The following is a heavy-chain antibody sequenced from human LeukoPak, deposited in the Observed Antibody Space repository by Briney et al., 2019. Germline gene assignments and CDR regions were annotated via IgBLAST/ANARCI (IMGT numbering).Heavy chain of an antibody. CDR2: IRYDGSNK. Sequence: GGSLRLSCAASGFTFSSYGMHWVRQAPGKGLEWVAFIRYDGSNKYYADSVKGRFTISRDSSKNTLHLQMNSLRPDDTAVYYCASPEWLPGSIDIWGQGTMVTVSS. J-gene: IGHJ3*02. V-gene: IGHV3-30*02. CDR3: ASPEWLPGSIDI. D-gene: IGHD3-3*01. CDR1: GFTFSSYG.